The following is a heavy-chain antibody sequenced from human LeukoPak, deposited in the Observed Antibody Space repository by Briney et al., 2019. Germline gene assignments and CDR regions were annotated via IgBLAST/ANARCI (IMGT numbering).Heavy chain of an antibody. V-gene: IGHV4-4*07. D-gene: IGHD1-26*01. Sequence: SETLSLTCTVSGGSISSYYWSWIRQPAGKGLEWIGRIYTSGSTNYNPSLKSRVTMSVDTSKSQFSLKLSSVTAADTAVYYCARVGTSYPHVWYFDYWGQGTLVTVSS. CDR3: ARVGTSYPHVWYFDY. CDR1: GGSISSYY. J-gene: IGHJ4*02. CDR2: IYTSGST.